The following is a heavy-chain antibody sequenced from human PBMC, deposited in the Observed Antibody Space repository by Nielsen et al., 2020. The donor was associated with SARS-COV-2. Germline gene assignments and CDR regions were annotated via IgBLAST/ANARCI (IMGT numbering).Heavy chain of an antibody. J-gene: IGHJ4*02. CDR1: GFPFGNYA. V-gene: IGHV3-30*04. Sequence: GESLKISCVASGFPFGNYAVHWIRQAPGKGLEWVAVISYDGSETYYPDSVKGRFTISRDNSKNTVFLQMSRVRADDTAVYYCVRDSTRYHHGPSGDFESHDLDYWGQGTLVTVTS. CDR3: VRDSTRYHHGPSGDFESHDLDY. D-gene: IGHD4-17*01. CDR2: ISYDGSET.